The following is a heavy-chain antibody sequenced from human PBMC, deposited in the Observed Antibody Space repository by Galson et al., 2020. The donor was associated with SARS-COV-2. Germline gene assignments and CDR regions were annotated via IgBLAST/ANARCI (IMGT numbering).Heavy chain of an antibody. CDR1: GFSLSNARMG. CDR2: IFSNDEK. Sequence: ESGPTLVKPTETLTLTCTVSGFSLSNARMGVSWIRQPPGKALEWLAHIFSNDEKSYSTSLKSRLTISKDTSKSQVVLTMTNMDPVDTATYYCARIRYYDSSGYYPAGRGMDVWGQGTTVTVSS. D-gene: IGHD3-22*01. V-gene: IGHV2-26*01. CDR3: ARIRYYDSSGYYPAGRGMDV. J-gene: IGHJ6*02.